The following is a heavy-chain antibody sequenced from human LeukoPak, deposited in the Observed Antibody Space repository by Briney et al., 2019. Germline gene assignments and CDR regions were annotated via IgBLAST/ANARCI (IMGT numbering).Heavy chain of an antibody. V-gene: IGHV1-18*01. D-gene: IGHD1-26*01. CDR2: NSTYNGST. Sequence: ASVKVSCKASGYTFTKYGITWVRQAPGQGLEWMGWNSTYNGSTNYAQKLQGRVTMTTDTSTSTAYMELRSLISDDAAVYYCARGSTSSGSYTSLDYWGQGTLVTVSS. J-gene: IGHJ4*02. CDR1: GYTFTKYG. CDR3: ARGSTSSGSYTSLDY.